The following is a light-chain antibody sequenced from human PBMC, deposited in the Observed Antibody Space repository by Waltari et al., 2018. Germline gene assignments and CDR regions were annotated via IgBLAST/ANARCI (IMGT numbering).Light chain of an antibody. J-gene: IGKJ4*01. V-gene: IGKV3-15*01. CDR1: QSVSSN. CDR2: GAS. CDR3: QHYNNRPLT. Sequence: EIVMTQAPVTLSVSPWERATLFCRASQSVSSNLDWYQQKPGRGPRLLIYGASIRATGIPARFTGSGSGTEFTLTISRLQSEDFAVYFCQHYNNRPLTFGGGTKVEI.